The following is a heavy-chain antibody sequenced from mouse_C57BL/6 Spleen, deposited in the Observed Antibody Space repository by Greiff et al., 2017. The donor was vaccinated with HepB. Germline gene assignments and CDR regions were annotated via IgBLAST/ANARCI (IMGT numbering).Heavy chain of an antibody. V-gene: IGHV14-1*01. CDR2: IDPEDGDT. D-gene: IGHD1-1*01. CDR3: TTGLLLRSFAY. Sequence: VQLKQSGAELVRPGASVKLSCTASGFNIKDYYMHWVKQRPEQGLEWIGRIDPEDGDTEYAPKFQGKATMTADTSSNTAYLQLSSLTSEDTAVYYCTTGLLLRSFAYWGQGTLVTVSA. J-gene: IGHJ3*01. CDR1: GFNIKDYY.